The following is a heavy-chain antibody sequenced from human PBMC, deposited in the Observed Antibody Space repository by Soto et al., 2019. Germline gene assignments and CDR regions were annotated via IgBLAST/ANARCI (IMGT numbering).Heavy chain of an antibody. V-gene: IGHV3-33*01. CDR2: LWADGSHE. D-gene: IGHD3-16*01. CDR1: GFTFNIYG. J-gene: IGHJ3*02. CDR3: AREPTGGNDAFDI. Sequence: QVHLEESGGGVVQPGRSLRLSCAASGFTFNIYGMHWVRQAPGKGLEWVASLWADGSHECYADSVKGRFTVSRDNSKSTVYLQMNSLRSEDTALYYCAREPTGGNDAFDIWGQGTMVTVSS.